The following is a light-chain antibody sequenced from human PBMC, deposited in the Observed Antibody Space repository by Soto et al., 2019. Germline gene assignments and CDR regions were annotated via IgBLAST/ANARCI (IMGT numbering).Light chain of an antibody. CDR3: ISYTSSSTLL. CDR1: SSDVGGYNY. V-gene: IGLV2-14*01. Sequence: QSALTQPASVSGSPGQSITISCTGTSSDVGGYNYVSWYQQHPGKAPKLMIYDVSNLPSGVSNRFSGSKSGNTASLTISGLQAEDEADYYCISYTSSSTLLFGGGTKLTVL. CDR2: DVS. J-gene: IGLJ2*01.